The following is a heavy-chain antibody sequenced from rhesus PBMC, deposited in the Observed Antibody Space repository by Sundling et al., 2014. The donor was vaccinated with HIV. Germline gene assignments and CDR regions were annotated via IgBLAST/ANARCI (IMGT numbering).Heavy chain of an antibody. D-gene: IGHD2-27*01. CDR1: GYSITSGYY. Sequence: QVQLQESGPGLVKPSETLSLTCAVSGYSITSGYYWGWIRQPPGKGLEYIGYIRGTSGSTYYNPSLTSRVTISRDTSKNHFSLKLTSVTAADTAVYYCASPPISNSDYWGQGVLVTVSS. CDR3: ASPPISNSDY. J-gene: IGHJ4*01. V-gene: IGHV4-99*01. CDR2: IRGTSGST.